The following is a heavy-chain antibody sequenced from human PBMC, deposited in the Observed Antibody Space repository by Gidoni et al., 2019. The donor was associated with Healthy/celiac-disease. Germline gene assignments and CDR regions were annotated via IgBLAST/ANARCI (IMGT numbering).Heavy chain of an antibody. CDR1: GFTFSSYA. V-gene: IGHV3-30-3*01. CDR2: ISYDGSNK. CDR3: ARGPLLWFGESAYYFDY. Sequence: QVQLVESGGGVVQPGRSRRLSCAASGFTFSSYAMHWVRQAPGKGLEWVAVISYDGSNKYYADSVKGRFTISRDNSKNTLYLQMNSLRAEDTAVYYCARGPLLWFGESAYYFDYWGQGTLVTVSS. J-gene: IGHJ4*02. D-gene: IGHD3-10*01.